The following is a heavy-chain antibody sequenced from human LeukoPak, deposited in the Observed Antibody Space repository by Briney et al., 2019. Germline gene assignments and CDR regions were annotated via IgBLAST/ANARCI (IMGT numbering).Heavy chain of an antibody. CDR1: GGSISSSSYY. CDR3: ARCPHGYSNYGGPYYYGMDV. CDR2: IYYSGNT. Sequence: PSETLSLTCTVSGGSISSSSYYWGWIRQPPGKGLEWIGSIYYSGNTYYNPSLKSRVTISVDTSKNQFSLKLSSVTAADTAVYYCARCPHGYSNYGGPYYYGMDVWGQGTTVTVSS. D-gene: IGHD4-11*01. J-gene: IGHJ6*02. V-gene: IGHV4-39*07.